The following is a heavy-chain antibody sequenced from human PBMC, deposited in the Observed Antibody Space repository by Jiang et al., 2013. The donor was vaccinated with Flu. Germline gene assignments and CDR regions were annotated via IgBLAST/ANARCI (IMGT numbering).Heavy chain of an antibody. J-gene: IGHJ6*02. CDR2: IRYDGSNK. D-gene: IGHD3-9*01. Sequence: GGGVVQPGGSLRLSCAASGFTFSSYGMHWVRQAPGKGLEWVAFIRYDGSNKYYADSVKGRFTISRDNSKDTLYLQMNSLRAEDTAVYYCAKVGDILTSTGDYYYYGMDVWGQGTTVTVSS. CDR3: AKVGDILTSTGDYYYYGMDV. CDR1: GFTFSSYG. V-gene: IGHV3-30*02.